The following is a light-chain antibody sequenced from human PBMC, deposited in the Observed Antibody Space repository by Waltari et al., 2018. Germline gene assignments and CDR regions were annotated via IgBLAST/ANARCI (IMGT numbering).Light chain of an antibody. Sequence: DIQLTQSPSLLSASVRARVTITCRANQVISTHLAWYQQKPGKAHKLLSYAASTLQSAIPSRVSGSGSGTEFTLTNDSLQPEDFAASYCLHLSNFPLSFGGGTKVELK. CDR1: QVISTH. CDR2: AAS. CDR3: LHLSNFPLS. V-gene: IGKV1-9*01. J-gene: IGKJ4*01.